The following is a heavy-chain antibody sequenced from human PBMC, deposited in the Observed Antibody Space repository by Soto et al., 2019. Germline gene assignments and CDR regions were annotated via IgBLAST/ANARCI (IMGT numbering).Heavy chain of an antibody. Sequence: ASVKVSCKASGGTFSSYAISWVRQAPGQGLEWMGGIIPIFGTANYAQKFQGRVTITADESTSTAYMELSSLRSEDTAVYYCAVGIAAAGLNYWGQGTLVTVSS. CDR2: IIPIFGTA. D-gene: IGHD6-13*01. CDR1: GGTFSSYA. V-gene: IGHV1-69*13. CDR3: AVGIAAAGLNY. J-gene: IGHJ4*02.